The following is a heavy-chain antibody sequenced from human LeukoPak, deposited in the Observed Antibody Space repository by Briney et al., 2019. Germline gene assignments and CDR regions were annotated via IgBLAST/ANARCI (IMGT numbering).Heavy chain of an antibody. Sequence: GGSLRLSCAASGFTFDDYAMHWVRQAPGQGLEWVSLISWDGGSTYYADSVKGRFTISRDNSKNSLYLQMNSLRAEDTALYYCARSGIVVVPAASGYYYYYYYMDVWGKGTTVTVSS. V-gene: IGHV3-43D*03. CDR3: ARSGIVVVPAASGYYYYYYYMDV. CDR2: ISWDGGST. D-gene: IGHD2-2*01. J-gene: IGHJ6*03. CDR1: GFTFDDYA.